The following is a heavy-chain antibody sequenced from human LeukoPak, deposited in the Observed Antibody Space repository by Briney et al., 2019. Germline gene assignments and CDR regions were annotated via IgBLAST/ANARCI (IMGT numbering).Heavy chain of an antibody. D-gene: IGHD4-17*01. CDR2: IYYSGST. CDR1: GGSISSGDYY. J-gene: IGHJ4*02. V-gene: IGHV4-30-4*01. Sequence: PSETLSLTCTVSGGSISSGDYYWSWIRQPPGKGLEWIGYIYYSGSTYYNPSLKSRVTISVDTSKNQFSLKLSSVTAADTAVYYCASNDYGGYEALFDFWGQGTLVTVSS. CDR3: ASNDYGGYEALFDF.